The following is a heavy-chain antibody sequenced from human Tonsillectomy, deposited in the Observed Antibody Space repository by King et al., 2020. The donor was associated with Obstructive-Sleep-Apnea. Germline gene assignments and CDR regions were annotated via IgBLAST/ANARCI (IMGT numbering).Heavy chain of an antibody. CDR1: GGSFRGYY. Sequence: VQLQQWGGGLLKPSETLSLTCGVYGGSFRGYYWSWIRQPPGKGLEWIGEISYTGSANYNSSLMSRVTISIDTSNNHPSLKMNSVTAADTAVYYCARGRSSWGGNWFAPWGQGTLVTVSS. D-gene: IGHD6-13*01. V-gene: IGHV4-34*01. CDR3: ARGRSSWGGNWFAP. CDR2: ISYTGSA. J-gene: IGHJ5*02.